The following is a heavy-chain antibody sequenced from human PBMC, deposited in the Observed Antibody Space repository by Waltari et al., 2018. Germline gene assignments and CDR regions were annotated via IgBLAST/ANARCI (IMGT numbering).Heavy chain of an antibody. CDR1: GGTFSSYA. CDR3: ATVSLTDYYYYYYMDV. J-gene: IGHJ6*03. V-gene: IGHV1-69-2*01. Sequence: VQLVQSGAEVKKPGSSVKVSCKASGGTFSSYAISWVQQAPGKGLEWMGRVDPEEGETIYAEKFQGRVTITADTSTDTAYMELSSLRSEDTAVYYCATVSLTDYYYYYYMDVWGKGTTVTVSS. CDR2: VDPEEGET. D-gene: IGHD1-20*01.